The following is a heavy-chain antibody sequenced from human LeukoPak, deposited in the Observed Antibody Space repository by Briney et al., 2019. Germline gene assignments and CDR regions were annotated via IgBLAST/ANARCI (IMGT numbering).Heavy chain of an antibody. V-gene: IGHV3-7*01. Sequence: PGGSLRLSCVASGITFSNAWMSWVRQAPGKGLEWVANIKQDGSEKYYVDSVKGRFTISRDNAKNSLYLQMNSLRAEDTAVYYCAREAVAPLSSDWFDPWGQGTLVTVSS. CDR3: AREAVAPLSSDWFDP. D-gene: IGHD6-19*01. CDR1: GITFSNAW. CDR2: IKQDGSEK. J-gene: IGHJ5*02.